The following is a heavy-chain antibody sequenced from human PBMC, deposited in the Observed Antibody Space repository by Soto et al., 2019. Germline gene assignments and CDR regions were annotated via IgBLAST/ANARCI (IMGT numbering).Heavy chain of an antibody. V-gene: IGHV3-23*01. D-gene: IGHD6-19*01. CDR3: AKCYSSGWSNDY. J-gene: IGHJ4*02. Sequence: GGSLRLSCEASGFTFSRYAMSWVRQAPGKGLDWVSAISGSGGSTYYADSVKGRFTISRDNSKNTLYLQMNSLRDEDTAVYYCAKCYSSGWSNDYWGQGTLVTVS. CDR2: ISGSGGST. CDR1: GFTFSRYA.